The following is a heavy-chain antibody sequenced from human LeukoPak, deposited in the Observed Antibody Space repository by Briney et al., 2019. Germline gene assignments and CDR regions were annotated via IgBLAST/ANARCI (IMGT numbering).Heavy chain of an antibody. V-gene: IGHV4-4*09. CDR2: IYTSGSP. D-gene: IGHD1-7*01. Sequence: SETLSLTCTVSGGSISGHYWSWIRQSPGRGLEWIGNIYTSGSPNYKPSLNSRVTISIDTSKNQFSLKVSSMTAADTAVYYCARQAQDGTTNSFDPWGQGTLVTVSS. CDR1: GGSISGHY. J-gene: IGHJ5*02. CDR3: ARQAQDGTTNSFDP.